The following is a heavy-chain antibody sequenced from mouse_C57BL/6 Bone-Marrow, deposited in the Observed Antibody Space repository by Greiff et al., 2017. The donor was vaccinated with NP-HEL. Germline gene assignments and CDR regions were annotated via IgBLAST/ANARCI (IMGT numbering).Heavy chain of an antibody. V-gene: IGHV5-16*01. CDR3: ARDRSYYGSSYAMDY. CDR2: INYDGSST. CDR1: GFTFSDYY. Sequence: EVHLAESEGGLVQPGSSMKLSCTASGFTFSDYYMAWVRQVPEKGLEWVANINYDGSSTYYLDSLKSRFIISRDNAKNILYLQMSSLKSEDTATYYCARDRSYYGSSYAMDYWGQEASVTVSS. J-gene: IGHJ4*01. D-gene: IGHD1-1*01.